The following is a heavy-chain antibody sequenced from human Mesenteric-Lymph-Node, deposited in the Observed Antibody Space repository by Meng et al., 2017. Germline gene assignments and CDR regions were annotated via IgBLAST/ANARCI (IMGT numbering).Heavy chain of an antibody. V-gene: IGHV4-38-2*02. CDR1: GYSIGSGYY. Sequence: PETLSLTCSVSGYSIGSGYYWGWIRQPPGKGLEWIGTVAHTGSTSYNPSLKSRVTISIDASKNQLYVKLSSVTAADTAVYYCARVDGSESYYNLYVVYWGQGTLVTVSS. CDR3: ARVDGSESYYNLYVVY. CDR2: VAHTGST. D-gene: IGHD3-10*01. J-gene: IGHJ4*02.